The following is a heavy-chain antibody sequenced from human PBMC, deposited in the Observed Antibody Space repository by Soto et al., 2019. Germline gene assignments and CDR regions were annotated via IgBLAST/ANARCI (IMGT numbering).Heavy chain of an antibody. V-gene: IGHV3-9*01. Sequence: GGSLRLSCAASGFTFDDYAMHWVRQAPGKGLEWVSGISWNSGSIGYADSVKGRFTISRDNAKNSLYLQMNSLRAEDTALYYCAKDPASRYSGETAFDYWGQGTLVTVSS. CDR1: GFTFDDYA. D-gene: IGHD3-16*02. J-gene: IGHJ4*02. CDR3: AKDPASRYSGETAFDY. CDR2: ISWNSGSI.